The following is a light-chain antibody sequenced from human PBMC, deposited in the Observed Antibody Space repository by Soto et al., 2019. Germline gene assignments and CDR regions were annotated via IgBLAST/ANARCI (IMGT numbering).Light chain of an antibody. CDR2: GAS. J-gene: IGKJ1*01. V-gene: IGKV3D-15*01. Sequence: EIVMTQSPATLSVSPGGRAPLSCRASQSISDTLAWYQQKPGQAPRLLIHGASTRATGIPVRFSDSGSGTDFTLTISSLEPEDLAVYYCQQYGSSPQTFGQGTKVDIK. CDR3: QQYGSSPQT. CDR1: QSISDT.